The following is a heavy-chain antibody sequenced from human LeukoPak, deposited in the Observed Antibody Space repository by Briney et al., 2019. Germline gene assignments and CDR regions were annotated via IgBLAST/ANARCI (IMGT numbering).Heavy chain of an antibody. D-gene: IGHD3-10*01. CDR3: ARVRNLSGRSPLVLRY. V-gene: IGHV1-8*01. CDR1: GYTFTSYD. Sequence: ASVKVSCKASGYTFTSYDINWVRQATGQGLEWMGWMNPNSGNTGYAQKFQGRVTMTRNTSISTAYMELSSLRSEDTGVYYCARVRNLSGRSPLVLRYWGQGTLVTISS. CDR2: MNPNSGNT. J-gene: IGHJ4*02.